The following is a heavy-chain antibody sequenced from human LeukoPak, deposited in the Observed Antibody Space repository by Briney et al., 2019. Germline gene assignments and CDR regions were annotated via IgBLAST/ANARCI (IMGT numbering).Heavy chain of an antibody. J-gene: IGHJ4*02. CDR2: INPNSGGT. Sequence: ASVKVSCKASGYTFTGYYMHWVRQAPGQGLEWMGWINPNSGGTNYAQKFRGRVTMTRDTSISTAYMELSRLRSDDTAVYYCARVRVTSPLAPFDYWGQGTLVTVSS. D-gene: IGHD1-14*01. V-gene: IGHV1-2*02. CDR3: ARVRVTSPLAPFDY. CDR1: GYTFTGYY.